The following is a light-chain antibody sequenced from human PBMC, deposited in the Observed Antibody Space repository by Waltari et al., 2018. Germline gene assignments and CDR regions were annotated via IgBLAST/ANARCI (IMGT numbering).Light chain of an antibody. Sequence: QSVLTQPPSASGTPGQRVTISCSGRASNIGNNLVNWYHQLPGKAPKLIIYRSDQRPSGVPDRFSGSKSGTSGSLAISGLQSEDEADYYCAAWDDSLNGHWVFGGGTKVTVL. J-gene: IGLJ3*02. CDR3: AAWDDSLNGHWV. V-gene: IGLV1-44*01. CDR2: RSD. CDR1: ASNIGNNL.